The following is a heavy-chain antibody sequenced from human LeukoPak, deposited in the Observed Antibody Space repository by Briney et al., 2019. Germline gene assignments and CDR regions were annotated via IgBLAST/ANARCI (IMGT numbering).Heavy chain of an antibody. D-gene: IGHD5-12*01. CDR3: ARGPKWLDY. Sequence: GGSLRLSCAASGFTFSTYWMSWVRQAPGKGLEWVANTNQEGSEKYYVDSVKGRFTISKDNAKNSLYLQMNSLRAEDTAVYYCARGPKWLDYWGQGTLVTVSS. J-gene: IGHJ4*02. CDR2: TNQEGSEK. V-gene: IGHV3-7*01. CDR1: GFTFSTYW.